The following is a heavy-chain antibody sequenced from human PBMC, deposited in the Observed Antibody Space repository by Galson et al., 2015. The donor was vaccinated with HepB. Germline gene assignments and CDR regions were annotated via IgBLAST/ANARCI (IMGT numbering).Heavy chain of an antibody. V-gene: IGHV3-13*05. CDR3: ARDLITMIGADYYYCMDV. CDR1: GFTFSSYD. D-gene: IGHD3-22*01. CDR2: IGTAGDP. J-gene: IGHJ6*03. Sequence: SLRLSCAASGFTFSSYDMHWVRQATGKGLEWVSAIGTAGDPYYPGSVKGRFTISRENAKNSLYLQMNSLRAGDTAVYYCARDLITMIGADYYYCMDVWGKGTTVTVSS.